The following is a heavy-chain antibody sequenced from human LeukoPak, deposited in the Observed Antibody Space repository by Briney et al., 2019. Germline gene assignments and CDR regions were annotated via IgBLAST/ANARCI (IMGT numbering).Heavy chain of an antibody. CDR1: GGSINNVVYN. V-gene: IGHV4-39*01. CDR2: IYQTGTT. D-gene: IGHD6-25*01. CDR3: ARRRGSSSGGPFDY. J-gene: IGHJ4*02. Sequence: SETLSLTCSVSGGSINNVVYNWDWIRQPPGKALEWIGDIYQTGTTYYNPSFESRVTISADTSNNQVSLKMNAVTAADTAVYYCARRRGSSSGGPFDYWGRGTLVIVSS.